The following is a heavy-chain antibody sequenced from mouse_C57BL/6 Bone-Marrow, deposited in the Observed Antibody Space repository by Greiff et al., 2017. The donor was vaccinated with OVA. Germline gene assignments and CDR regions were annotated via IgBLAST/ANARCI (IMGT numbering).Heavy chain of an antibody. CDR3: AREGFYDGSFAY. Sequence: QVQLQQPGAELVMPGASVKLSCKASGYTFTSYWMHWVKQRHGQGLEWIGEIDPSDSYTNYNQKFKGKSTLTVDKSSSTAYMQLSSLTSEDSAVYYCAREGFYDGSFAYWGQGTLVTVSA. CDR1: GYTFTSYW. V-gene: IGHV1-69*01. D-gene: IGHD2-3*01. J-gene: IGHJ3*01. CDR2: IDPSDSYT.